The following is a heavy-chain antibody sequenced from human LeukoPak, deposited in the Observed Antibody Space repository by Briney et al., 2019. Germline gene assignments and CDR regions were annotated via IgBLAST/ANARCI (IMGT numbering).Heavy chain of an antibody. Sequence: SETLSLTCAVYGGSFSGYYWSWIRQPPGKGLEWIGEINHSGSTNYNPSLKSRVTISVDTSKNQFSLKLSSVTAADTAVYYCARDAGKAIAAAPYPFDYWGQGTLVTVSS. CDR1: GGSFSGYY. D-gene: IGHD6-13*01. CDR2: INHSGST. V-gene: IGHV4-34*01. J-gene: IGHJ4*02. CDR3: ARDAGKAIAAAPYPFDY.